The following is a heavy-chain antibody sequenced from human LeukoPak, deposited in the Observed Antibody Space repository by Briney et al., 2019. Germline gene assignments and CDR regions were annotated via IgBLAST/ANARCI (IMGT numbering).Heavy chain of an antibody. CDR3: ARVGLRFAFDI. Sequence: HPGGSLRLSCAASGFTFSSYEMNWVRQAPGKGLEWVSYISRSGNTIYYADSVKGRFNISRDNAKNSLYLKMNSLTAEDTAVYYCARVGLRFAFDIWGQGTMVTVSS. D-gene: IGHD3-10*01. CDR1: GFTFSSYE. CDR2: ISRSGNTI. J-gene: IGHJ3*02. V-gene: IGHV3-48*03.